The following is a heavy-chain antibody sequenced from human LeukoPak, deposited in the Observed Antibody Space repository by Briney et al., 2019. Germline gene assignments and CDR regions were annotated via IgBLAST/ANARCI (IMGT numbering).Heavy chain of an antibody. CDR2: INWNGNTI. Sequence: GGSLRLSCAASGFIFDDYDMNWVRQAPGKGLEWVSHINWNGNTIGYGDSVKGRFTISRDNAKNSLYLQMNSLRAEDTAVYYCAELGITMIGGVWGKGTTVTISS. CDR3: AELGITMIGGV. CDR1: GFIFDDYD. D-gene: IGHD3-10*02. V-gene: IGHV3-20*04. J-gene: IGHJ6*04.